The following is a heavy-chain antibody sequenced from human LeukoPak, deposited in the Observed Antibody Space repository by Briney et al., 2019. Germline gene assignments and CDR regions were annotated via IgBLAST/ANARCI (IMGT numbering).Heavy chain of an antibody. CDR3: ARDRGVPGPGNALDI. CDR2: VKPKSGDS. V-gene: IGHV1-2*06. CDR1: GYTFTNYH. J-gene: IGHJ3*02. Sequence: ASVKVSCKASGYTFTNYHMHWVRQAPGQGLEWLGLVKPKSGDSDFVQKFRGRVTVTTDVSTTTIHMELSNLRSDDTAVYYCARDRGVPGPGNALDIWGQGTMVTISS. D-gene: IGHD2-8*01.